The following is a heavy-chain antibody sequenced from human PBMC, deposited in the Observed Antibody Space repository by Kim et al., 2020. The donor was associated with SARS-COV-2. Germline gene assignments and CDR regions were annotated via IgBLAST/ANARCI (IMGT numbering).Heavy chain of an antibody. Sequence: GGSLRLSCAASGFTFSSYWMSWVRQAPGKGLEWVANIKQDGSEKYYVDSVKGRFTISRDNAKNSLYLQMNSLRAEDTTVYYCARSGYCTNGVCYNGYWGQGTLVTVSS. J-gene: IGHJ4*02. D-gene: IGHD2-8*01. CDR1: GFTFSSYW. CDR3: ARSGYCTNGVCYNGY. V-gene: IGHV3-7*01. CDR2: IKQDGSEK.